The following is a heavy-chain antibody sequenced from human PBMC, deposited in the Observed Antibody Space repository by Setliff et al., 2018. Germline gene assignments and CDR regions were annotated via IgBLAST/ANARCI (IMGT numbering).Heavy chain of an antibody. D-gene: IGHD6-13*01. CDR3: ARFRGQQLVGEYFQH. J-gene: IGHJ1*01. Sequence: RASVKVSCKASGGTFSSYAISWVRQAPGQGLEWMGGIIPILGIANYAQKFQGRVTITADESTSTAYMELSSLRSEDTAVYYCARFRGQQLVGEYFQHWGQGTLVTVSS. CDR1: GGTFSSYA. V-gene: IGHV1-69*10. CDR2: IIPILGIA.